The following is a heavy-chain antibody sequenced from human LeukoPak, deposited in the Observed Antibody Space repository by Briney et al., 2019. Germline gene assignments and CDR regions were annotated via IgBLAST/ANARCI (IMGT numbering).Heavy chain of an antibody. CDR1: GFTFSSYW. CDR3: ARAPSEIGGYYPEYFRH. D-gene: IGHD3-22*01. J-gene: IGHJ1*01. V-gene: IGHV3-74*01. Sequence: PGGSLRLSCAASGFTFSSYWMHWVRQAPGKGLVWVSRIKSDGSTRYADSVKGRFTVSRDNAKNTESLQMNSLRAEDTGVYYCARAPSEIGGYYPEYFRHWGQGTLVIVSS. CDR2: IKSDGST.